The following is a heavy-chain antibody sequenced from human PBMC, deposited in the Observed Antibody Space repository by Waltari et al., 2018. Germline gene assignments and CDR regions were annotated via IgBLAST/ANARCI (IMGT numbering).Heavy chain of an antibody. CDR1: GFSFTNYG. V-gene: IGHV3-33*01. D-gene: IGHD1-26*01. CDR3: ARDQYGESFYYAMNV. CDR2: IWYDGSKK. Sequence: QEKLVESGGGVVQSGRSLTLSCEASGFSFTNYGMHWVRQAPGKGLGWVAIIWYDGSKKYYADSVKGRFDISRDNSRNTLYLQMDSLRAEDTAVYFCARDQYGESFYYAMNVWGQGTAVTVSS. J-gene: IGHJ6*02.